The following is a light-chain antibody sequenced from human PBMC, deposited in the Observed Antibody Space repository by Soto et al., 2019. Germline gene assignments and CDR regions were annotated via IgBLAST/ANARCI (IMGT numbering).Light chain of an antibody. CDR1: SANIGSNT. V-gene: IGLV1-44*01. CDR2: SDN. CDR3: AAWDDSLNGV. J-gene: IGLJ3*02. Sequence: QSVLTQPPSASGTPGQRVIISCSGSSANIGSNTVNWYQQLPGTAPKLLIYSDNQRPSGVPDRFSGSKSGTSASLAISGLQSEDEADYYCAAWDDSLNGVFGGGTKVTV.